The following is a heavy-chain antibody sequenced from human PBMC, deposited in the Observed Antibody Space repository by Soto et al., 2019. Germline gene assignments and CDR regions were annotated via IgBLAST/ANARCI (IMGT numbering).Heavy chain of an antibody. V-gene: IGHV3-23*01. J-gene: IGHJ4*02. CDR2: SSGSGSGT. CDR3: AKGPSGGKGFYFDY. D-gene: IGHD2-15*01. Sequence: EVQLLESGGGLVQPGGSLRLSCAASGFTFSSYAMNWVRLAPGKGLEWVLSSSGSGSGTYYADTVKGRFTISRDNSKNTLYLQVNGLTAEDTALYYCAKGPSGGKGFYFDYWGQGALVTVSS. CDR1: GFTFSSYA.